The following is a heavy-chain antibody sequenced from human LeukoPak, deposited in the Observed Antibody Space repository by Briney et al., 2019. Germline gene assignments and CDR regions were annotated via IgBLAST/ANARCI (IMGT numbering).Heavy chain of an antibody. CDR2: IYTSGST. CDR1: GGSISSYY. V-gene: IGHV4-4*07. CDR3: AKGIAVSGSPFYDAFDI. D-gene: IGHD6-19*01. J-gene: IGHJ3*02. Sequence: PSETLSLTCTVSGGSISSYYWSWIRQPAGKGLEWIGRIYTSGSTNYNPSLKSRVTMSVDTSKNQFSLKLSSATAADTAVYYCAKGIAVSGSPFYDAFDIWGQGTMVTVSS.